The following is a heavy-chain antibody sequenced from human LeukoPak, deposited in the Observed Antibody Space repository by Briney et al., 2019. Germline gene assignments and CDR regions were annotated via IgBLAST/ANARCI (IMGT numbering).Heavy chain of an antibody. CDR2: INHGGST. CDR3: ARVLRVELLGFDY. D-gene: IGHD2-15*01. V-gene: IGHV4-34*01. CDR1: GGSFSGDF. Sequence: SETLSLTCAVYGGSFSGDFWSWIRQSPGKGLEWIGEINHGGSTTYNPSLQSRVTMSVDTSKNQFSLKLSSVTAADTAVYYCARVLRVELLGFDYWGQGTLVTVSS. J-gene: IGHJ4*02.